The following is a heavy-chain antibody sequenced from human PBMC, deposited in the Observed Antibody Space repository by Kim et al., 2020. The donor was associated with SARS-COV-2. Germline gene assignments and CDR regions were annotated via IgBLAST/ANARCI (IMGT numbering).Heavy chain of an antibody. CDR3: ARQRNGYDLVTDY. V-gene: IGHV5-10-1*01. D-gene: IGHD5-12*01. CDR2: IDPSDSYT. J-gene: IGHJ4*02. Sequence: GESLKISCKGSGYSFTSYWISWVRQMPGKGLEWMGRIDPSDSYTNYSPSFQGHVTISADKSISTAYLQLSSLKASDTAMYYCARQRNGYDLVTDYWGQGTLVTVSS. CDR1: GYSFTSYW.